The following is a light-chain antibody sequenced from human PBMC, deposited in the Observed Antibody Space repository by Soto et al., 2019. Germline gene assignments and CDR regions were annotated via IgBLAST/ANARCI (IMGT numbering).Light chain of an antibody. CDR2: DVT. CDR1: SGGGGCYNY. Sequence: QSALTHPPDVSGSPGQWISISRIRASGGGGCYNYVSWYEHHPGKAPKLMIYDVTNRPSGTSNRFSGSKSGNTASLTISGLEAEDEADYYSRSYPTSDSRQIVFGTGPKVTVL. J-gene: IGLJ1*01. V-gene: IGLV2-14*03. CDR3: RSYPTSDSRQIV.